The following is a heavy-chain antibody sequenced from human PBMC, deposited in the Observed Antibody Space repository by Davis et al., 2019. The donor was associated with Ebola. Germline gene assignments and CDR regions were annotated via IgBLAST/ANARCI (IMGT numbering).Heavy chain of an antibody. D-gene: IGHD1-26*01. Sequence: SETLSLTCAVYGGSFSGYYWSWIRQPPGKGLEWIGEINHSGSTNYNPSLKSRVTISVDTSKNQFSLKLSSVTAADTAVYYCAKDPRTTRLGAIFDYWGQGTLVTVSS. CDR2: INHSGST. CDR3: AKDPRTTRLGAIFDY. J-gene: IGHJ4*02. V-gene: IGHV4-34*01. CDR1: GGSFSGYY.